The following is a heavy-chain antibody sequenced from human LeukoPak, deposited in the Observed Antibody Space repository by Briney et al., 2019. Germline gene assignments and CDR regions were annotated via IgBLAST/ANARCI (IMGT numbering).Heavy chain of an antibody. D-gene: IGHD3-9*01. V-gene: IGHV4-34*01. CDR2: ITHSGST. CDR1: GGSFSGYY. CDR3: ARYYDVLTGYYTFDY. Sequence: SETLSLTCAVYGGSFSGYYWSWIRQPPGKGLEWIGEITHSGSTNSNPTLKSRVTISQDISKNRFSLKLSSVTAAGTAVYYCARYYDVLTGYYTFDYWGQGTLVTVSS. J-gene: IGHJ4*02.